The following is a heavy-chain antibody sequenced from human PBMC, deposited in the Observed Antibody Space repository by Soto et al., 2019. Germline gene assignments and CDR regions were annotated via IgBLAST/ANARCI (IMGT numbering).Heavy chain of an antibody. CDR3: ARSHGNYYYYMDV. CDR1: GGSFSGYY. Sequence: SETLSLTCAVYGGSFSGYYWSWIRQPPGKGLEWIGEINHSGSTNYNPSLKSRVTISVDTSKNQFSLKLSSVTAADTAVYYCARSHGNYYYYMDVWGKGTTVTVSS. CDR2: INHSGST. V-gene: IGHV4-34*01. J-gene: IGHJ6*03.